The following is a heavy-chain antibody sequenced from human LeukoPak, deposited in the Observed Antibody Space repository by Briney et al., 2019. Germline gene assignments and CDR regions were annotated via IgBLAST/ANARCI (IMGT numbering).Heavy chain of an antibody. CDR3: TTGHLRESYYDSLYY. CDR1: GHPYSIAH. Sequence: GGPLRLLCGACGHPYSIAHMRCAPQSRGKAGVGVGRYRSETDGGTRDYGARVKGQFRIPRHESEKTLYLQMNSLKTEDTAVYYCTTGHLRESYYDSLYYWGQGTLVTVSS. J-gene: IGHJ4*02. V-gene: IGHV3-15*01. CDR2: YRSETDGGTR. D-gene: IGHD3-22*01.